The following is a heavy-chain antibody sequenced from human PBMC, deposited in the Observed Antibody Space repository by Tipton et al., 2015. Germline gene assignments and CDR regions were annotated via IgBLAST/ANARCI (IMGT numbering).Heavy chain of an antibody. Sequence: GLVKPSQTLSLTCAISGDSVSSNSDAWNWIRQSPSRGLEWLGRTYYRSKWNNDYAVSVKRRITINPDTSKNQLSLQLNSVTPEDTAVYYCARHYCSGDTCCHFDFWGQGTLVTASS. CDR3: ARHYCSGDTCCHFDF. V-gene: IGHV6-1*01. CDR2: TYYRSKWNN. CDR1: GDSVSSNSDA. D-gene: IGHD2-15*01. J-gene: IGHJ4*02.